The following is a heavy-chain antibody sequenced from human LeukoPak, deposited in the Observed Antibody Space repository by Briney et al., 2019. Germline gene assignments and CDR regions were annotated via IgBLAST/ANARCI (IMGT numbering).Heavy chain of an antibody. CDR3: AINWNLDY. CDR1: GFTFSSYA. Sequence: PGGSLRLSCAASGFTFSSYAMHWVRQAPGKGLEWVAVISYDGSNKYYADSVKGRFTISRDNSKNTLSLQMNSLRAEDTAVYYCAINWNLDYWGQGTLVTVSS. CDR2: ISYDGSNK. J-gene: IGHJ4*02. V-gene: IGHV3-30-3*01. D-gene: IGHD1-1*01.